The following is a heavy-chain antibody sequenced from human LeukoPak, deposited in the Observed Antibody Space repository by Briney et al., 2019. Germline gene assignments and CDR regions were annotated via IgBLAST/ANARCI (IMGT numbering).Heavy chain of an antibody. CDR1: GFTFSTYW. D-gene: IGHD6-19*01. V-gene: IGHV3-7*01. CDR3: ARDGQWLVRGYYYYMDV. CDR2: IKQDGSEK. J-gene: IGHJ6*03. Sequence: GGSLRLSCAASGFTFSTYWMSWVRQAPGKGLEWVANIKQDGSEKYYVDSVKGRFTISRDNAKNSLYLQMNSLRAEDTAVYYCARDGQWLVRGYYYYMDVWGKGTTVTVSS.